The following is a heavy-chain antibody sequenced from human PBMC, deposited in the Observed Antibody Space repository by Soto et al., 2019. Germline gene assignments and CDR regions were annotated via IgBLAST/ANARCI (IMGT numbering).Heavy chain of an antibody. Sequence: EVQLVESGGGLVKPGGSLRLSCAASGFTFSSYSMNWVRQATGKGLAWVSSISSSSNYIFYADSVKGRFTISRDNAKNSLYLQMNSRRAEDTAVYYCASPAVTGTWVTDWYFDLWGRGTLVTVSS. CDR3: ASPAVTGTWVTDWYFDL. CDR2: ISSSSNYI. J-gene: IGHJ2*01. V-gene: IGHV3-21*01. D-gene: IGHD6-19*01. CDR1: GFTFSSYS.